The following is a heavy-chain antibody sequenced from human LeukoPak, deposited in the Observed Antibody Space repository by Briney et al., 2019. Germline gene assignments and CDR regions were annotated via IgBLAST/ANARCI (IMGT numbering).Heavy chain of an antibody. J-gene: IGHJ4*02. CDR2: ISGSGGST. CDR1: GFTFSSYA. D-gene: IGHD5-18*01. CDR3: AKQKYSYGSTYLDY. Sequence: GGSLRLSCAASGFTFSSYAMSWVRQAPGKGLEWVSAISGSGGSTYYADSVKGRFTISRDNSKNTLYLQMNSLRAEDTAVYYSAKQKYSYGSTYLDYWGQGTLVTVSS. V-gene: IGHV3-23*01.